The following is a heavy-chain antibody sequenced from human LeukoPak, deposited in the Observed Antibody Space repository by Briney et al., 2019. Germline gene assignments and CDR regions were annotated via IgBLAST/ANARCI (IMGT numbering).Heavy chain of an antibody. Sequence: SETLSLTCTVSGGSISSYYWSWIRQPPGKGLEWIGYIYYSVSTNYNPSLKSRVTISVDTSKNQFSLKLSSVTAADTAVYYCARDCGGDCSLDYWGPGTPVTVSS. CDR3: ARDCGGDCSLDY. CDR2: IYYSVST. CDR1: GGSISSYY. D-gene: IGHD2-21*02. J-gene: IGHJ4*02. V-gene: IGHV4-59*01.